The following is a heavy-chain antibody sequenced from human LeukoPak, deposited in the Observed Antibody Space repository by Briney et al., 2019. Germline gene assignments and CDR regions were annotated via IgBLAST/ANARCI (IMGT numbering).Heavy chain of an antibody. D-gene: IGHD5-18*01. CDR3: ARDFDTAMVTPYFDY. CDR1: GGSISNSSYY. J-gene: IGHJ4*02. Sequence: PSETLSLTCTVSGGSISNSSYYWGWIRQPPGKGLEWIGSIYYSGSTYYNPSLKSRVTISVDTSKNQFSLKLSSVTAADTAVYYCARDFDTAMVTPYFDYWGQGTLVTVSS. CDR2: IYYSGST. V-gene: IGHV4-39*07.